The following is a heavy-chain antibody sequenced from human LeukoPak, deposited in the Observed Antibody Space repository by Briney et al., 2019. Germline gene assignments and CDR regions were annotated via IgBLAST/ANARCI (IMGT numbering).Heavy chain of an antibody. CDR3: ARHSLIGTTPFDY. CDR2: INPSSGNA. CDR1: GYTFISYY. D-gene: IGHD1-20*01. Sequence: ASVKVSCKASGYTFISYYIHWVRQAPGQGLEWMGLINPSSGNAPYAQQFQGRVTMTRDTSTSTVYMELSSLRSEDTAVYYCARHSLIGTTPFDYWGQGTLVTVPS. V-gene: IGHV1-46*01. J-gene: IGHJ4*02.